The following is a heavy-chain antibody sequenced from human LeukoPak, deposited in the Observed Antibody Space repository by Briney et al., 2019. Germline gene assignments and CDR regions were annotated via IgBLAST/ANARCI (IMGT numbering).Heavy chain of an antibody. CDR1: GFTFSSYA. CDR3: TTSPSYYYGSGSYKGNWFDP. CDR2: ISGSGGST. J-gene: IGHJ5*02. V-gene: IGHV3-23*01. D-gene: IGHD3-10*01. Sequence: GGSLRLSCAASGFTFSSYAMSWVRQAPGKGLEWVSAISGSGGSTYYADSVKGRFTISRDNSKNTLYLQMNSLKTEDTAVYYCTTSPSYYYGSGSYKGNWFDPWGQGTLVTVSS.